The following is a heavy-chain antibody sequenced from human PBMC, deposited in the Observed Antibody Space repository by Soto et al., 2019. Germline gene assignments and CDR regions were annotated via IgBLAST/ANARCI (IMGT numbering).Heavy chain of an antibody. J-gene: IGHJ4*02. Sequence: QVQLVQSGAEVKKPGSSVKVSCKASGGIFSTYAISWLRQAPGQGLEWMGGIIPIFGTPNYAQRFQGRVTIIADESTSTAYMELSRLRCEDTAVYYCARDRDDYGSGNYYNRIDFWGQGTLVTVSS. CDR1: GGIFSTYA. D-gene: IGHD3-10*01. CDR2: IIPIFGTP. CDR3: ARDRDDYGSGNYYNRIDF. V-gene: IGHV1-69*01.